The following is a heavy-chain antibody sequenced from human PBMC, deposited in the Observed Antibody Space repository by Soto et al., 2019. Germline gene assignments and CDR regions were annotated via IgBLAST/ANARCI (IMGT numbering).Heavy chain of an antibody. CDR1: GASIRRTDYY. CDR2: VYYTGST. V-gene: IGHV4-30-4*01. CDR3: VRTARQGAGAPNWFDR. D-gene: IGHD2-21*02. Sequence: SETLSLTCTVSGASIRRTDYYWSWIRQAPGKGLEWIGYVYYTGSTYYNPSLISRLTISVDTSKNQFSLKLTSVTPAETAVYYCVRTARQGAGAPNWFDRWGQGTQVTVSS. J-gene: IGHJ5*02.